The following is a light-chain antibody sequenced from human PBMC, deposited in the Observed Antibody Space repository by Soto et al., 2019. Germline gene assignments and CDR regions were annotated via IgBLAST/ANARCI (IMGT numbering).Light chain of an antibody. J-gene: IGLJ3*02. V-gene: IGLV2-14*01. CDR2: EVS. CDR1: SSDVGGYNY. Sequence: QSALTQPASVSGSPGQSITISCTGTSSDVGGYNYVSWYQHHPGKAPKLMIYEVSNRPSGVSNRFSGSKSGNTASLTISGLQAEDEADYYCGSYISGSTWVFGGGTKVTVL. CDR3: GSYISGSTWV.